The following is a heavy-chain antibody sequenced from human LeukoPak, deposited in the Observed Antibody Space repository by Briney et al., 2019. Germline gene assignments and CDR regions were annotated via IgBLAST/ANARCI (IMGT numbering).Heavy chain of an antibody. J-gene: IGHJ6*02. CDR1: GYTFTSYD. CDR2: MNPNSGNT. Sequence: ASVKVSGKASGYTFTSYDINWVRQATGQGLEWMGWMNPNSGNTGYAQKFQGRVTMTRNTSISTAYMELSSLRSEDTAVYYCARHLPYSSSWYIGYYYYGMDVWGQGTTVTVSS. D-gene: IGHD6-13*01. V-gene: IGHV1-8*01. CDR3: ARHLPYSSSWYIGYYYYGMDV.